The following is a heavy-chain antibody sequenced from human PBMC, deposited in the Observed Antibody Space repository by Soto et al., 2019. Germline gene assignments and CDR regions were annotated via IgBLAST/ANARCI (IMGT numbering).Heavy chain of an antibody. V-gene: IGHV4-30-4*01. CDR1: GGSISSEDYH. J-gene: IGHJ6*02. D-gene: IGHD2-21*02. CDR2: VHHTGSV. CDR3: AREDDGGDRDYYGLDV. Sequence: SETLSLTCTVSGGSISSEDYHWTWIRQAPGKGLEWIGYVHHTGSVHYNPSLQSRLTMSVDTSKNLFSLNLSSVTAADTAMYFCAREDDGGDRDYYGLDVWGQGTTVTVSS.